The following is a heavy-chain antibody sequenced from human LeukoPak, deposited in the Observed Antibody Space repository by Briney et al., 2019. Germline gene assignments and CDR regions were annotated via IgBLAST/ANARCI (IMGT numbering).Heavy chain of an antibody. Sequence: PGGSLRLSCAASGFTFDDYAMHWVRQAPGKGLEWVSGISWNSGSIGYADSVKGRFTISRDNAKNSLYLQMNSLRAEDTALYYCARVDSSGYFAGFDYWGQGTLVTVSS. D-gene: IGHD3-22*01. J-gene: IGHJ4*02. CDR1: GFTFDDYA. CDR3: ARVDSSGYFAGFDY. V-gene: IGHV3-9*01. CDR2: ISWNSGSI.